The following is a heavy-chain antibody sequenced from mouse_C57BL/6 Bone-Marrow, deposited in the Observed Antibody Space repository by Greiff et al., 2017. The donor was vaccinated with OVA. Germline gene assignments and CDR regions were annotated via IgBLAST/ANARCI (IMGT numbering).Heavy chain of an antibody. D-gene: IGHD1-1*01. CDR1: GFTFSSYG. Sequence: EVQLVESGGDLVKPGGSLKLSCAASGFTFSSYGMSWVRQTPDKRLEWVATISSGGSYTYYPDSVKGRFTISRDNAKNTLYLQMSSLKSEDTAMYYCARGITTVAYYFDYWGQGTTLTVSS. J-gene: IGHJ2*01. V-gene: IGHV5-6*01. CDR3: ARGITTVAYYFDY. CDR2: ISSGGSYT.